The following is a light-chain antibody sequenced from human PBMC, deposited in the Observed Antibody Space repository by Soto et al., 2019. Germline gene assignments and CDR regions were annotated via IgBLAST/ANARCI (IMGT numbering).Light chain of an antibody. V-gene: IGLV1-44*01. CDR1: SSNIGSNT. CDR3: AAWDDSLNGPV. J-gene: IGLJ2*01. CDR2: SNN. Sequence: QPVLTQPPSASGTPGQRVTISWSGSSSNIGSNTVNWYQQLPGTAPKLLMYSNNQRPSGIPDRFSGSKSGTSASLAISGLQSEDEADYYCAAWDDSLNGPVFGGGTKVTVL.